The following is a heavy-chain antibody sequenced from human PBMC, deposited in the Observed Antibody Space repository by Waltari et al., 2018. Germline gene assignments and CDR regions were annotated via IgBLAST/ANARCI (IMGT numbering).Heavy chain of an antibody. CDR1: GGTFSSYA. CDR3: AGKGGPVTYYFDY. D-gene: IGHD2-15*01. CDR2: IIPIFGTA. V-gene: IGHV1-69*01. Sequence: QVQLVQSGAEVKKPGSSVKVSCKASGGTFSSYAISWVRQAPGQGLEWMGGIIPIFGTANYVQRFQGRVTITADESTSTAYRELSSLRSEDTAMYYCAGKGGPVTYYFDYWGQGTLVTVSS. J-gene: IGHJ4*02.